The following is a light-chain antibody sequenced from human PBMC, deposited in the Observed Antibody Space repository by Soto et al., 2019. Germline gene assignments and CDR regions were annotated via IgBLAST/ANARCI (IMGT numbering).Light chain of an antibody. J-gene: IGKJ1*01. CDR1: QSISSY. Sequence: INMSESPSSLSASVEDRVTIXXRASQSISSYLNWYQQKPGKAPKLLIYDASSLESGVPSRFSGSGSGTDFTLPLTSLDPGDFAVYYCQHRFNWPSALGQGTKVDIK. CDR2: DAS. CDR3: QHRFNWPSA. V-gene: IGKV1-39*01.